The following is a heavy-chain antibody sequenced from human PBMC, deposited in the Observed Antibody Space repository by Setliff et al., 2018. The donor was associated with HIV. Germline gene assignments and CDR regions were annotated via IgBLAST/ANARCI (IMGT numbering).Heavy chain of an antibody. Sequence: GESLKISCKGSGYSFTNYWIGWVRQMPGKGPEWMGIIYPVDSDTRYSPSFQGQVTISVDKSVNTAYLQWSSLKASDTAMYYCARRPYDSGWSYFFDYWGQGTLVTVSS. D-gene: IGHD6-19*01. J-gene: IGHJ4*01. V-gene: IGHV5-51*01. CDR2: IYPVDSDT. CDR1: GYSFTNYW. CDR3: ARRPYDSGWSYFFDY.